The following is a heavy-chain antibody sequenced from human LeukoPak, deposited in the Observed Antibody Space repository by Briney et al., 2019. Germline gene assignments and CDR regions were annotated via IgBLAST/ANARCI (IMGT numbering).Heavy chain of an antibody. CDR3: ASSWGWYYYYYGMDV. Sequence: GGSLRLSCAASGFTFSSYAMSWIRQAPGKGLECVSAISGSGGSTYYADSVKGRFTISRDNSKNTLYLQMNSLRAEDTAVYYCASSWGWYYYYYGMDVWGQGTTVTVSS. V-gene: IGHV3-23*01. J-gene: IGHJ6*02. CDR2: ISGSGGST. CDR1: GFTFSSYA. D-gene: IGHD6-13*01.